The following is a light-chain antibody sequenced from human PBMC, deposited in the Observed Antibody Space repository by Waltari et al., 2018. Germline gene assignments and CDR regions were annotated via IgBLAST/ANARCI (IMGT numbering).Light chain of an antibody. J-gene: IGLJ2*01. CDR1: GSDVGSYNL. Sequence: QSALTQPAPVSGSPGQSITISCSGTGSDVGSYNLVSWYQQHPGKAPKLIIYEVNMRPSGVSDRFSGSKSGVTASLTISGLQAEDEAVYFCCSFATNSIVIFGGGTKLTVL. CDR3: CSFATNSIVI. CDR2: EVN. V-gene: IGLV2-23*02.